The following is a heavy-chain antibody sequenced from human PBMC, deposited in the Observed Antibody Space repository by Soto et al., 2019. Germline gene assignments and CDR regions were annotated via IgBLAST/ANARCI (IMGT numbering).Heavy chain of an antibody. CDR3: ADGADGPDY. CDR2: ISYDGSNK. J-gene: IGHJ4*02. CDR1: GFTFSSYG. Sequence: QVQLVESGGGVVQPGRSLRLSCAASGFTFSSYGMQWVRQAPGKGLEWVAVISYDGSNKYYADSVKGRFTISRDNSNNSRSLQMNSVRAEDTAVYYCADGADGPDYWGPGTLVTVSS. D-gene: IGHD1-26*01. V-gene: IGHV3-30*03.